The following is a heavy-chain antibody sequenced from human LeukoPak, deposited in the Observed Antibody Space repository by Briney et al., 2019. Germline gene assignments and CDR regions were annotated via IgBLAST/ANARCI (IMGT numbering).Heavy chain of an antibody. CDR3: AKSGLYSGYEYFDY. CDR2: IRYDGSNR. Sequence: GGSLRLSCGVSGFTFSSYGMHRVRQAPGKGLEWVAYIRYDGSNRHYADSVKGRFTISRDNSKNTLYLQMNSLRAEDTAVYYCAKSGLYSGYEYFDYWGQGTLVTVSS. D-gene: IGHD5-12*01. J-gene: IGHJ4*02. CDR1: GFTFSSYG. V-gene: IGHV3-30*02.